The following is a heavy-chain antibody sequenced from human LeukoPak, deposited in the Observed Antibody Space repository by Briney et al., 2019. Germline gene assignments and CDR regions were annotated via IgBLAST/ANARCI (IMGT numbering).Heavy chain of an antibody. J-gene: IGHJ5*02. D-gene: IGHD3-10*01. Sequence: GGSLRLSCAASGFTFNSYAMNWVRRAPGKGLEGVSHISGSGGSTYYADAVKGRFTISRDNSKNTVYLQMDSLRAEDTAVYYCANSRGHGSGNLWGQGTLVTVSS. CDR1: GFTFNSYA. CDR3: ANSRGHGSGNL. CDR2: ISGSGGST. V-gene: IGHV3-23*01.